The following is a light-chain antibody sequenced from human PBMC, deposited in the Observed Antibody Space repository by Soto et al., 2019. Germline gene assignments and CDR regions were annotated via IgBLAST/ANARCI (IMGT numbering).Light chain of an antibody. Sequence: VLTXPPSASESPGQRVTISCSGSSSNVGSNAVNWYQQLPGTAPTLLIYSNNERLSGVPDRFSGSKSGTSASLAISGLQSEDEADYYCATWDDSLNGYVFGTGTKVTVL. J-gene: IGLJ1*01. CDR2: SNN. V-gene: IGLV1-44*01. CDR1: SSNVGSNA. CDR3: ATWDDSLNGYV.